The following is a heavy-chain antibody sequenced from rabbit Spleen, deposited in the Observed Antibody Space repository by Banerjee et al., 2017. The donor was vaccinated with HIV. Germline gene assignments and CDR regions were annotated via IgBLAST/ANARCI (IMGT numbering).Heavy chain of an antibody. CDR2: ITNSGKT. CDR1: GFSFSGYW. Sequence: QSLEESGGDLVKPGASLTLTCTASGFSFSGYWMWWVRQAPGKGPESIGTITNSGKTYYTSWAKGRFTISKTSSTTVTLQMTSLTAADTATYFCARGPPYAGYAGYGYVYLNLWGQGTLVTVS. J-gene: IGHJ4*01. CDR3: ARGPPYAGYAGYGYVYLNL. V-gene: IGHV1S40*01. D-gene: IGHD6-1*01.